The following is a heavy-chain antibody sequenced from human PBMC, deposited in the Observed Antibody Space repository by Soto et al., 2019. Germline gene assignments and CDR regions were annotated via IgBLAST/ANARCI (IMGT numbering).Heavy chain of an antibody. D-gene: IGHD7-27*01. CDR2: IYSGGST. Sequence: GESLKISCAASGFTVSSNYMSWVRQAPGKGLEWVSVIYSGGSTYYADSVKGRFTISRHNSKNTLYLQMNSLRAEDTAVYYCAGSKYSSEENWGSFDYWGQGTLVTVSS. J-gene: IGHJ4*02. CDR1: GFTVSSNY. V-gene: IGHV3-53*04. CDR3: AGSKYSSEENWGSFDY.